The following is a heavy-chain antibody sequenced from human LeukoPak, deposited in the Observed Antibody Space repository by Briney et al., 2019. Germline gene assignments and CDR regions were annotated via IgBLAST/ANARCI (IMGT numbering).Heavy chain of an antibody. CDR3: ARAAGAAGGQYFDF. J-gene: IGHJ4*02. D-gene: IGHD6-13*01. V-gene: IGHV4-4*07. Sequence: SETLSLTCTVSTGSISGDYWSWIRQPAGQGLEWIGRIYTNGDTRNNPSLKSRVTISVDTSKNQVSLNVRPVTAADTAVYYCARAAGAAGGQYFDFWGQGTLVTVSS. CDR1: TGSISGDY. CDR2: IYTNGDT.